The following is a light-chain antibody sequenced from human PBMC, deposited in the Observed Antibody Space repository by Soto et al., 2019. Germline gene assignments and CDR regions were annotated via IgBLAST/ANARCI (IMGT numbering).Light chain of an antibody. CDR3: AKWDDSLRVYV. V-gene: IGLV1-47*01. CDR1: NSRSGSNY. Sequence: QSVLPQPPSASGTPGQRVTISCSTSNSRSGSNYVYWYQQLPGTAPKLLIYRNDQRASGVPDRFSGSKSGTSASLAISGLRSEDEADYYCAKWDDSLRVYVFGTGTKVTVL. CDR2: RND. J-gene: IGLJ1*01.